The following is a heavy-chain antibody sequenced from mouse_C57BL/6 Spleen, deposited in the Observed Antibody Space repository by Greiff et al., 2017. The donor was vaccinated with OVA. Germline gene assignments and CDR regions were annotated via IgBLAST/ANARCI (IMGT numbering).Heavy chain of an antibody. CDR1: GYTFTSYW. V-gene: IGHV1-59*01. CDR2: IDPSDSYT. CDR3: ARGEDGPYYFDY. Sequence: QVQLQHPGAELVRPGTSVKLSCKASGYTFTSYWMHWVKQRPGQGLEWIGVIDPSDSYTNYNQKFKGKATLTVDTSSSTAYMQLSSLTSEDSAVYYCARGEDGPYYFDYWGQGTTLTVSS. J-gene: IGHJ2*01. D-gene: IGHD2-3*01.